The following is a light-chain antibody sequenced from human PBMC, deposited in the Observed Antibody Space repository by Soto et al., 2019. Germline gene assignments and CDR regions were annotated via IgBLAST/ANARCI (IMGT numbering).Light chain of an antibody. V-gene: IGKV3-20*01. J-gene: IGKJ1*01. Sequence: EIVLTQSPGTLSLSQGERATLSCRASQSVSSSSLAWYQQNPGQAPRLLIYEASSRATGIPDRFSGSGSGTDFTLTISRLEPEDFALYYCQQYYDWPTFGQGTNVDIK. CDR3: QQYYDWPT. CDR2: EAS. CDR1: QSVSSSS.